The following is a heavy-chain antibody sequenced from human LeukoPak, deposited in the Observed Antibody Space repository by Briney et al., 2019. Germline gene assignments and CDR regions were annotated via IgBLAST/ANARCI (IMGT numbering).Heavy chain of an antibody. D-gene: IGHD3-10*02. J-gene: IGHJ6*02. CDR1: GFIFSNYG. V-gene: IGHV3-33*01. CDR2: TWYDESNK. Sequence: PGGSLRLSCAASGFIFSNYGMHWVRQAPGKGLEWVALTWYDESNKYYADSVKGRFTISRDNSKNTLYLQMNTLRAEDTAVYYCARDLHYYVAMDVWGQGTTVTVSS. CDR3: ARDLHYYVAMDV.